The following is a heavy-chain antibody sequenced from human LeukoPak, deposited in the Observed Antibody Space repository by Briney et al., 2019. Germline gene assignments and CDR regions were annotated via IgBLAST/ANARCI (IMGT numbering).Heavy chain of an antibody. J-gene: IGHJ3*02. CDR3: AKDTTTVTGHAFDI. CDR2: ISGSATDT. D-gene: IGHD4-17*01. V-gene: IGHV3-23*01. CDR1: GFTFNSHA. Sequence: GGSLRLSCAASGFTFNSHAMNWVRQAPGKGLEWVSGISGSATDTYYADSVKGRFTISRDNSKNTLYLQMNRLRAEDTAVYYCAKDTTTVTGHAFDIWGQGTMVTVSS.